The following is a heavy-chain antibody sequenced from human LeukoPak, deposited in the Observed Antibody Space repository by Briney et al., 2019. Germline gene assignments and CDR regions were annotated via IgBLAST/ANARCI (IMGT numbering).Heavy chain of an antibody. J-gene: IGHJ6*02. V-gene: IGHV3-11*05. Sequence: GGSLRLSCAASGFTFSDYYMSWIRQAPGKGLEWVSYISSSSSYTNYADSVKGRFAISRDISKNTLDLQMNSLRADDTAVYYCARAAAGRAYYHYGMDVWGQGTTVTVSS. CDR1: GFTFSDYY. CDR2: ISSSSSYT. D-gene: IGHD6-13*01. CDR3: ARAAAGRAYYHYGMDV.